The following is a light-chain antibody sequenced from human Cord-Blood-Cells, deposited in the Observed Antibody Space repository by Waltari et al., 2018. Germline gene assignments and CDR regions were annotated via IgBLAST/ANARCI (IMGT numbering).Light chain of an antibody. V-gene: IGKV4-1*01. Sequence: DIVITQFPDSLAWSLVEWATTNSKSRQSVFYSSNNKNYLAWYQQKPGQPPKLLIYWASTRESGVPDRFSGSGSGTDFTLTISSLQAEDVAVYYCQQYYSTPFTFGPGTKVDIK. J-gene: IGKJ3*01. CDR3: QQYYSTPFT. CDR1: QSVFYSSNNKNY. CDR2: WAS.